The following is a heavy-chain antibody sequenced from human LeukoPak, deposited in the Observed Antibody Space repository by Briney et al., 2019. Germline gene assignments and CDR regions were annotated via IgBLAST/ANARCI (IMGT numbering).Heavy chain of an antibody. D-gene: IGHD2-21*02. V-gene: IGHV3-23*01. CDR1: GFTFSSYA. Sequence: QAGRSLRLSCAASGFTFSSYAMSWVRQAPGKGLEWVSAISGSGGSTYYADSVKGRFTISRDNSKNTLYLQMNSLRAEDTAVYYCAKDTLSYCGGDCPFDYWGQGTLVTVSS. J-gene: IGHJ4*02. CDR2: ISGSGGST. CDR3: AKDTLSYCGGDCPFDY.